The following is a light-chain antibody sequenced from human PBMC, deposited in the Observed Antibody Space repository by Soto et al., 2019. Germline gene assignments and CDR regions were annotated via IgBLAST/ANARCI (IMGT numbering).Light chain of an antibody. Sequence: DIQMTQSPPTLPGSVVDRVTTTSRASQTISSWLAWYQQKPGKAPKLLIYDASGLERGVPSRFSGRGSGTHFTFTISSLQPDDIATYYCQQYESLPTFGQGTRLEIK. CDR3: QQYESLPT. V-gene: IGKV1-5*01. CDR1: QTISSW. J-gene: IGKJ5*01. CDR2: DAS.